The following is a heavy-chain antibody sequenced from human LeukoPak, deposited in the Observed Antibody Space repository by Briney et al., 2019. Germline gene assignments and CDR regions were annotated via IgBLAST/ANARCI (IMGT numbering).Heavy chain of an antibody. V-gene: IGHV4-4*07. Sequence: PSETLSLTCTVSGGSISDYYWSWIRQSAGKGLEWIGRIYSDGTTHYSPSLNSRVTMSVDRSKSQLSLKLSSVTAADTAVYYCARDVGDFDFWGQGTLVTVSS. J-gene: IGHJ4*02. CDR3: ARDVGDFDF. CDR1: GGSISDYY. CDR2: IYSDGTT. D-gene: IGHD3-10*01.